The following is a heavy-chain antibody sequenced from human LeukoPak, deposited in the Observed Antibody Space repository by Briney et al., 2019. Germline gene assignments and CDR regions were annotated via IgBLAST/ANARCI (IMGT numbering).Heavy chain of an antibody. V-gene: IGHV3-21*01. D-gene: IGHD3-9*01. J-gene: IGHJ4*02. CDR2: INSGGDYK. CDR3: ARGHYDVLASSYKWTPDY. CDR1: GCTFNTFN. Sequence: GGSLRLSCAPSGCTFNTFNMNWFRQAPGKGLEWVSSINSGGDYKYYADSVKGRFTTSRDNAKNSLSLQLSSLRVEDTAIYYCARGHYDVLASSYKWTPDYWGQGTLVTVSS.